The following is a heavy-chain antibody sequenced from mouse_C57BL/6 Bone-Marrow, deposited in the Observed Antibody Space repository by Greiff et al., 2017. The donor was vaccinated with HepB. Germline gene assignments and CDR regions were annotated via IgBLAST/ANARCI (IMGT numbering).Heavy chain of an antibody. J-gene: IGHJ2*01. D-gene: IGHD1-1*01. CDR2: IYPGSGST. Sequence: QVQLQQSGAELVKPGASVKMSCKASGYTFTSYWITWVKQRPGQGLEWIGDIYPGSGSTNYNEKFKSKATLTVDTSSSTAYMQLSSLTSEDSAVYYCARGFYYYGPRNYFDYWGQGTTLTVSS. CDR1: GYTFTSYW. CDR3: ARGFYYYGPRNYFDY. V-gene: IGHV1-55*01.